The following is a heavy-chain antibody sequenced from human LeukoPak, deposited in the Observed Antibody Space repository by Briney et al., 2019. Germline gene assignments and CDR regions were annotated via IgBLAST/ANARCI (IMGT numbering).Heavy chain of an antibody. V-gene: IGHV4-4*07. Sequence: PSETLSLTCTVSGGSISNYYWSWIRQPAGKGLEWIGRIYTSGTADYNPPLKSRVTMSVDTSKNQFSLRLSSVTAADTAVYYCAREYQVTYYYYYMDVWGKGTTVTVSS. CDR2: IYTSGTA. D-gene: IGHD2-2*01. J-gene: IGHJ6*03. CDR1: GGSISNYY. CDR3: AREYQVTYYYYYMDV.